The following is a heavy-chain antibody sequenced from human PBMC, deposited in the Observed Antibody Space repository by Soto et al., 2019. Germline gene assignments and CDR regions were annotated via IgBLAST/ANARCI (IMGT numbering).Heavy chain of an antibody. V-gene: IGHV4-59*08. CDR3: ASTPAAGTPYYYYGMDV. D-gene: IGHD6-13*01. CDR1: GGSISSYY. CDR2: IYYSGST. Sequence: SETLSLTCTVSGGSISSYYWSWIRQPPGKGLEWIGYIYYSGSTNYNPSLKSRVTISVDTSKNQFSLKLSSVTAADTAVYYCASTPAAGTPYYYYGMDVWGQGTTVTVSS. J-gene: IGHJ6*02.